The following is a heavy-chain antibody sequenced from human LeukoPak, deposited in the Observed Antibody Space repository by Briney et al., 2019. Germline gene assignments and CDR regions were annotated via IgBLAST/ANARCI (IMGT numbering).Heavy chain of an antibody. CDR3: AREGATGGFDI. CDR2: IYYSGST. D-gene: IGHD1-26*01. J-gene: IGHJ3*02. CDR1: GGSISSSSYY. V-gene: IGHV4-39*07. Sequence: SETLSLTCTVSGGSISSSSYYWGWIRQPPGKGLEWIGSIYYSGSTYYNPSLKSRVTISVDTSKNQFSLKLSSVTAADTAVYYCAREGATGGFDIWGQGTMVTVSS.